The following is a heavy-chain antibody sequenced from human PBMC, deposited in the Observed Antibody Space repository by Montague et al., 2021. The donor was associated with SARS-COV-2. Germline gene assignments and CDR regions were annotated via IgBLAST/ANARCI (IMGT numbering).Heavy chain of an antibody. CDR2: IYYSGST. D-gene: IGHD6-13*01. J-gene: IGHJ5*02. CDR3: ARYAVLWAAAAGTVDP. Sequence: SETLSLTCTVSGGSISSSSYYWGWIRQPPGKGLEWIGSIYYSGSTHYNPSLKSRVTTSVDPSNNQFSLKLSSVTAADTAVYYCARYAVLWAAAAGTVDPWGQGTLVTVSS. V-gene: IGHV4-39*01. CDR1: GGSISSSSYY.